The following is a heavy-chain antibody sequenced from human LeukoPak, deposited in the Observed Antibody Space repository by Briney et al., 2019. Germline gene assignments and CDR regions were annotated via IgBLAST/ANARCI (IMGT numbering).Heavy chain of an antibody. J-gene: IGHJ4*02. D-gene: IGHD4-17*01. CDR3: AKRPSDYGDYVTYFDY. V-gene: IGHV3-30*18. CDR2: ISDDGRNR. Sequence: GGSLRLSCAASGFSYISYGMHWVRQAPGKGLEWVGVISDDGRNRKYADSVKGRFTTSRDNSKDTLYLQMNSLRDEDTAVYYCAKRPSDYGDYVTYFDYWGQGTLVTVSS. CDR1: GFSYISYG.